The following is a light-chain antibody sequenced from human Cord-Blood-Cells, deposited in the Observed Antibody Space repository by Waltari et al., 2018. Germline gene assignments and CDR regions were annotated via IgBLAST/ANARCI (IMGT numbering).Light chain of an antibody. CDR3: SSYTSSSTWV. V-gene: IGLV2-14*01. CDR2: DVS. Sequence: QSALTQPASVPRSPGQSIPISCTGTSRDVGCYNYVRWSQQHPGKAPKLMIYDVSKRPSGVSNRFSGSKSGNTASLTISGLQAEDEADYYCSSYTSSSTWVFGGGTKLTVL. J-gene: IGLJ3*02. CDR1: SRDVGCYNY.